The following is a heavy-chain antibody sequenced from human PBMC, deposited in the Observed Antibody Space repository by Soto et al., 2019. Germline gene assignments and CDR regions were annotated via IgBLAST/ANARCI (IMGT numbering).Heavy chain of an antibody. CDR3: ARALILTGYYIHDAFDI. V-gene: IGHV4-4*02. CDR2: MHHSGSI. J-gene: IGHJ3*02. CDR1: GDSITNNKW. Sequence: SETLSLTCSLSGDSITNNKWWSWVRQPPGKGLEWIGEMHHSGSIHYTASLKTRATISVDKSRNQFSLQLTSVTAADTAVYYCARALILTGYYIHDAFDIWGQGTMVT. D-gene: IGHD3-9*01.